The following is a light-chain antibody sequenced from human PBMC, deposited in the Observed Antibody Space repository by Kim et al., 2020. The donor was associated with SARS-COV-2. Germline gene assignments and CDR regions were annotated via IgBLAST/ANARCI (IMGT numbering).Light chain of an antibody. J-gene: IGLJ2*01. CDR3: QAWDSSTVV. CDR1: KLGDKY. CDR2: QDS. Sequence: SYELTQPPSVSVSPGQTASIACSGHKLGDKYACWYQQKPGQSPVLVIYQDSKRPSGIPERFSGSNSGNTATLTISGTQAMDEAHYYCQAWDSSTVVFGGGTQLTVL. V-gene: IGLV3-1*01.